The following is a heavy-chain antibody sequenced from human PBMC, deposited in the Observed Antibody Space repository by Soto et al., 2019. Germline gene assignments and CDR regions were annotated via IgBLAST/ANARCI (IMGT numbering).Heavy chain of an antibody. CDR1: GFTFDDYG. Sequence: EVQLVESGGGVVRPGGSLRLSCAASGFTFDDYGMSWVRQAPGKGRGWVSGINWNGGSTGYTDSVKGRFTISRDNAKNSLYLQMNSLRAEDTALYYCARARGSGSYANFAYWGQGTLVTVSS. CDR2: INWNGGST. V-gene: IGHV3-20*04. CDR3: ARARGSGSYANFAY. J-gene: IGHJ4*02. D-gene: IGHD3-10*01.